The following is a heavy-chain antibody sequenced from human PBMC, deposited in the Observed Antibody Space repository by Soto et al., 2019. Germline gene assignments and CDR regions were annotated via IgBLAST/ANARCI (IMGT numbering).Heavy chain of an antibody. J-gene: IGHJ6*02. V-gene: IGHV5-51*01. CDR2: VFPGDSHA. Sequence: GESLKISCKAFGYSFSTYWIGWVRHVPGKGLEWLGIVFPGDSHARSSPSLQGQVTISADRSLNTAYMYWRSLKASDTAIYYCARQGPRSGGSYYNKMDVGGQGTPVTVS. D-gene: IGHD2-15*01. CDR3: ARQGPRSGGSYYNKMDV. CDR1: GYSFSTYW.